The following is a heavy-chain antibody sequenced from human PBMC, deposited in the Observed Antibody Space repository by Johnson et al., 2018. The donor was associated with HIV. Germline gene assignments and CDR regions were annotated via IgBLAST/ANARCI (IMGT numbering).Heavy chain of an antibody. CDR1: GFTVSSNY. J-gene: IGHJ3*02. D-gene: IGHD3-16*01. CDR3: ARDGGFVGAFDI. Sequence: EVQLVESGGGLVQPGGSLRLSCAASGFTVSSNYMSWVRQAPGKGLEWVGRTRNKAHSYTTEYAASVKGRFTISRDDSKNSLYLQMNSLKSEDTAVYYCARDGGFVGAFDIWVHGTMVIVSS. CDR2: TRNKAHSYTT. V-gene: IGHV3-72*01.